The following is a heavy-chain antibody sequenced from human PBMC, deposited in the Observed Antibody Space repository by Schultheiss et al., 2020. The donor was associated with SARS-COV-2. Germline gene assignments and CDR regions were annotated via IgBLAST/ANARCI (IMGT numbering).Heavy chain of an antibody. CDR2: ISGSGGST. Sequence: GGSLRLSCAASGFTFSSYAMSWVRQAPGKGLEWVSAISGSGGSTYYADSVKGRFAISRYNSKDTLYLQMNSLRAEDTDVYYCAKFSSSSGKDWGQGTLVTVSS. CDR1: GFTFSSYA. CDR3: AKFSSSSGKD. D-gene: IGHD6-13*01. V-gene: IGHV3-23*01. J-gene: IGHJ4*02.